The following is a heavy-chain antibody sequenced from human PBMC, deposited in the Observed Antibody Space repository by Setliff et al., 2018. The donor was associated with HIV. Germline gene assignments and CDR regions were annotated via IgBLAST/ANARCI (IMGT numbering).Heavy chain of an antibody. CDR1: GGSFSGNY. V-gene: IGHV4-34*01. CDR2: INHSGST. J-gene: IGHJ3*02. CDR3: AREKTSEGGGFDAFDI. Sequence: KTSETLSLTCAVYGGSFSGNYWTWIRQSPGKGLEWIGEINHSGSTNYKLSLKSRVTISVDASKNQFSLKLGPVTAADTAVYYCAREKTSEGGGFDAFDIWGQGTMVTVSS. D-gene: IGHD3-16*01.